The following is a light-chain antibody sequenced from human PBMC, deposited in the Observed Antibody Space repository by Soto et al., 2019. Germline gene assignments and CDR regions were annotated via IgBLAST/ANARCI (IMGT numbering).Light chain of an antibody. CDR1: SSNVGRYNH. Sequence: QSALTQPASVSGSPGQSITISCTGTSSNVGRYNHISWYQHHPGKAPKLLISEVSKRPSGVSSRFSGSKSDYTASLTISGLQAEDEADYYCNSHTSGDFRVFGTGTKLTVL. V-gene: IGLV2-14*01. J-gene: IGLJ1*01. CDR3: NSHTSGDFRV. CDR2: EVS.